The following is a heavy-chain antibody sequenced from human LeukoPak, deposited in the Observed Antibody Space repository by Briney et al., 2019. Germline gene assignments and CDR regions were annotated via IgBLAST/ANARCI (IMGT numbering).Heavy chain of an antibody. V-gene: IGHV3-15*01. CDR1: GFTFSNAW. Sequence: GGSLRLSCTASGFTFSNAWMSWVRQAPGKGLEWVGRITKKIDGGTTTYAAPVRGRFTISRDDSKDALYLQMNSLKTDDTAVYYCTRGPRPFDYWGQGTLVTVSS. CDR2: ITKKIDGGTT. J-gene: IGHJ4*02. CDR3: TRGPRPFDY.